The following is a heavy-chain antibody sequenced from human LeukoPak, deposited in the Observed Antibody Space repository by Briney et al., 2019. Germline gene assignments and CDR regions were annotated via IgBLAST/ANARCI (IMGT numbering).Heavy chain of an antibody. CDR3: ARVDSSGWLGLDP. CDR1: GYTFTSHA. V-gene: IGHV1-3*01. J-gene: IGHJ5*02. CDR2: INAGNGNT. D-gene: IGHD6-19*01. Sequence: ASVKVSCKASGYTFTSHAMHWVRQAPGQRLEWMGWINAGNGNTKYSQKFQGRVTITRDTSASTAYMELSSLRSEDTAVYYCARVDSSGWLGLDPWGQGTLVTVSS.